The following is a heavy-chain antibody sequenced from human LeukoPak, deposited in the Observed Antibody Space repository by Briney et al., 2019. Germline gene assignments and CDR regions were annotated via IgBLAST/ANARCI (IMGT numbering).Heavy chain of an antibody. Sequence: GGSLRLSCAASGLTFSSYAMHWVRQAPGKGLEWVAVISYDGSNKYYADSVKGRFTISRDNSKNTLYLQMNSLRAEDTAVYYCARGRQDTAMALGYWGQGTLVTVSS. CDR3: ARGRQDTAMALGY. V-gene: IGHV3-30-3*01. CDR2: ISYDGSNK. J-gene: IGHJ4*02. CDR1: GLTFSSYA. D-gene: IGHD5-18*01.